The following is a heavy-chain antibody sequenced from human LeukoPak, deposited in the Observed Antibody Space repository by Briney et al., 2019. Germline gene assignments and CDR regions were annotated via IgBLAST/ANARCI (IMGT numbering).Heavy chain of an antibody. V-gene: IGHV1-69*13. CDR1: GYTFTGYY. J-gene: IGHJ4*02. CDR2: IIPIFGTA. Sequence: SVKVSCEASGYTFTGYYMHWVRQAPGQGLEWMGGIIPIFGTANYAQKFQGRVTITADESTSTAYMELSSLRSEDTAVYYCARAGIAAAGALDYWGQGTLVTVSS. D-gene: IGHD6-13*01. CDR3: ARAGIAAAGALDY.